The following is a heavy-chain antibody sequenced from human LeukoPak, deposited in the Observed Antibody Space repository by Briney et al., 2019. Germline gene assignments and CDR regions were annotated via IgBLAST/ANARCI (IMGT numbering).Heavy chain of an antibody. V-gene: IGHV1-2*06. CDR3: ARTRYSSSWYGVRSFDY. CDR2: INPNSGGT. Sequence: GASVKVSCKASGYTFTGYYMHWVRQAPGQGLEWMGRINPNSGGTNYAQKFQGRVTMTRDTSISTAYMELSRLRSDDTAVYYCARTRYSSSWYGVRSFDYWGQGTLVTVSS. J-gene: IGHJ4*02. D-gene: IGHD6-13*01. CDR1: GYTFTGYY.